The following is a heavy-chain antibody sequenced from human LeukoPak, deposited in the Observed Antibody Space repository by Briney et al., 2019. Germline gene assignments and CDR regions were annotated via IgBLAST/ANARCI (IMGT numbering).Heavy chain of an antibody. J-gene: IGHJ6*03. CDR2: INPSGGST. V-gene: IGHV1-46*01. CDR3: ARDSGGSSSGLLRYYYYYYMDV. D-gene: IGHD6-19*01. Sequence: GASVKVSCKASGYTFTSYDINWVRQATGQGLEWMGIINPSGGSTSYAQKFQGRVTMTRDMSTSTVYMELSSLRSEDTAVYYCARDSGGSSSGLLRYYYYYYMDVWGKGTTVTISS. CDR1: GYTFTSYD.